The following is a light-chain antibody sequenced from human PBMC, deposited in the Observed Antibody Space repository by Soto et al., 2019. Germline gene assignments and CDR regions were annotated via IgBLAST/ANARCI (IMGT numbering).Light chain of an antibody. CDR3: QQLRRTPFT. CDR1: QDVSRY. CDR2: GAS. J-gene: IGKJ3*01. Sequence: QLTQSPSSLSASVGDRVTITCRASQDVSRYLAWYQQKAGKAPKLLIYGASTLQSGVPSRFSGFGSGTVFTLTISSLQPEDFATYHCQQLRRTPFTFGPGTTVDV. V-gene: IGKV1-9*01.